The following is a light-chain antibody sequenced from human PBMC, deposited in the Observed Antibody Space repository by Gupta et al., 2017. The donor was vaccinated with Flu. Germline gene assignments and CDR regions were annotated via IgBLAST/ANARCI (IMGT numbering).Light chain of an antibody. CDR2: GKN. CDR1: SANIGAGHD. Sequence: QSVLTQPPSVSGAPGQRVTISCTGSSANIGAGHDGHWYQQIPGTAPRLLVYGKNYRPSGVPDRFSASKSGTSASLAISGLQAEDEAVYYCQSHDRSLSGSRVFGGGTKLTVL. V-gene: IGLV1-40*01. CDR3: QSHDRSLSGSRV. J-gene: IGLJ3*02.